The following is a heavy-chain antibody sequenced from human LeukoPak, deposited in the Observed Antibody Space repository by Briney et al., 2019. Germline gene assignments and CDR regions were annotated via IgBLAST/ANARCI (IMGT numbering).Heavy chain of an antibody. J-gene: IGHJ6*03. V-gene: IGHV1-69*05. CDR2: IIPIFGTA. CDR1: GGTFSSYA. Sequence: SVKVSCKASGGTFSSYAISWVRQAPGQGLEWMGGIIPIFGTANYAQKFQGRVTITTDESTSTAYMELSSLRSEDTAVYYCARVAKLDYYYYYMDVWGKGTTVTVSS. D-gene: IGHD3-3*02. CDR3: ARVAKLDYYYYYMDV.